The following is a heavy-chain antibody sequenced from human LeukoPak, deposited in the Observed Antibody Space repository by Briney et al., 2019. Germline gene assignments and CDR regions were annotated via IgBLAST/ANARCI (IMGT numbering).Heavy chain of an antibody. CDR2: ISSTSGYI. D-gene: IGHD2-15*01. J-gene: IGHJ4*02. V-gene: IGHV3-21*01. CDR1: GFTFKNYA. Sequence: GGSLRLSCAASGFTFKNYALSWVRQAPGKGLEWVSSISSTSGYISYTDSVKGRFTISRDNAKNSLYLQMNSLRAEDTAVYYCTRRYCTATNCYSFDYWGQGTLVTVSS. CDR3: TRRYCTATNCYSFDY.